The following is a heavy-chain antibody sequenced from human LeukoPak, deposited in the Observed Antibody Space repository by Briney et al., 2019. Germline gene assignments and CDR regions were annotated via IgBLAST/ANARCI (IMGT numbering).Heavy chain of an antibody. D-gene: IGHD3-3*01. Sequence: PSETLSLTCTVSGGSISSSSYYWGWIRQPPGKGLEWIGSIYYSGSTYYNPSLKSRVTISVDTSKNQFSLKLSSVTAADTAVYYCAGDVLRFLEWLSVWGQGTLDTVSS. CDR3: AGDVLRFLEWLSV. J-gene: IGHJ4*02. V-gene: IGHV4-39*02. CDR1: GGSISSSSYY. CDR2: IYYSGST.